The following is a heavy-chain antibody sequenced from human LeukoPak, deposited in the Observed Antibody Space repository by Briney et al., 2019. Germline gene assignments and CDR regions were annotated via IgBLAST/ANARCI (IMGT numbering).Heavy chain of an antibody. CDR3: AKDPTWIQLWPHNWLDP. CDR1: GFTFSSYA. V-gene: IGHV3-23*01. Sequence: GGSLRLSCAASGFTFSSYAMSWVRQAPVKGLEWVSAISGSGGSTYYADSVKGRFTISRDNSKNTLYLQMNSLRAEDTAVYYCAKDPTWIQLWPHNWLDPWGQGTLVTVSS. D-gene: IGHD5-18*01. CDR2: ISGSGGST. J-gene: IGHJ5*02.